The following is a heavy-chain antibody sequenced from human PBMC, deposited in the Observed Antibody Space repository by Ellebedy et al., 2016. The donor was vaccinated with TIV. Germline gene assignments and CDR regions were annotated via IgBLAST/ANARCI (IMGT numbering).Heavy chain of an antibody. CDR1: GYTFTSYY. Sequence: ASVKVSCXASGYTFTSYYMHWVRQAPGQGLEWMGIINPSGGSTSYAQKFQGRVTMTRDTSTSTVYMELSSLRSEDTAVYYCARLSIVGATPAAFDIWGQGTMVTVSS. V-gene: IGHV1-46*01. D-gene: IGHD1-26*01. J-gene: IGHJ3*02. CDR2: INPSGGST. CDR3: ARLSIVGATPAAFDI.